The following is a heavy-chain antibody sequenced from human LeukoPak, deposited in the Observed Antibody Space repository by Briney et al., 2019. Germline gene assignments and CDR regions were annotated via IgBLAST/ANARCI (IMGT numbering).Heavy chain of an antibody. CDR2: INASNGNT. D-gene: IGHD6-13*01. CDR1: GYTFTSYA. Sequence: ASVKVSCKASGYTFTSYAMHWVRQAPGQRLEWMGWINASNGNTKYSQKFQGRVTITRDTSVSTAYMELSSLRSEDTAVYYCAISRGQQLAPEAPYYYGMDVWGKGTTVTGPS. CDR3: AISRGQQLAPEAPYYYGMDV. V-gene: IGHV1-3*01. J-gene: IGHJ6*04.